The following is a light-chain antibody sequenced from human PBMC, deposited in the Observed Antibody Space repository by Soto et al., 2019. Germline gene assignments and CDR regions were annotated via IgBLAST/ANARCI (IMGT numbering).Light chain of an antibody. V-gene: IGKV1-5*03. CDR3: QQYNSYSWT. Sequence: IQMTQSPSTLSASVGDRVTIACRASQSISNYLAWYQQKPGKAPKLLIYKASSLESGVPSRFSGSGSGTEFTLTISSLQPDDFATYYCQQYNSYSWTFGQGTKVDIK. J-gene: IGKJ1*01. CDR1: QSISNY. CDR2: KAS.